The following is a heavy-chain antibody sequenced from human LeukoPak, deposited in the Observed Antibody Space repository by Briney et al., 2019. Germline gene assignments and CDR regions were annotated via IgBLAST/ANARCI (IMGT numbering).Heavy chain of an antibody. CDR1: GFIFSSYA. CDR2: ISYDGSNK. J-gene: IGHJ6*02. Sequence: GRSLRLSCAASGFIFSSYAMHWVRQAPGKGLEWVAVISYDGSNKYYADSVKGRFTISRDNSKNTLYLQMNSLRAEDTAVYYCAGGYSGYDEYGMDVWGQGTTVTVSS. V-gene: IGHV3-30-3*01. D-gene: IGHD5-12*01. CDR3: AGGYSGYDEYGMDV.